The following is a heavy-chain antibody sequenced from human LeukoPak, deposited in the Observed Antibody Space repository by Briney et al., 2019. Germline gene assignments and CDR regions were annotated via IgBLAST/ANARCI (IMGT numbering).Heavy chain of an antibody. Sequence: SETLSLTCAVSGGSISSSNWWSWVRQPPGKGLEWIGEIYHSGSTNYNPSLKCRVTISVDKSKNQFSLKLSSVTAADTAVYYCAKTFSTMIVVPNPPWGQGTLVTVSS. CDR2: IYHSGST. V-gene: IGHV4-4*02. CDR3: AKTFSTMIVVPNPP. J-gene: IGHJ4*02. D-gene: IGHD3-22*01. CDR1: GGSISSSNW.